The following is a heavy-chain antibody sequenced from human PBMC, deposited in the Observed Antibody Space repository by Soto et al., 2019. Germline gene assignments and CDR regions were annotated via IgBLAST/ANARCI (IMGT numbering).Heavy chain of an antibody. CDR2: ISSSSSYT. V-gene: IGHV3-11*06. CDR3: ARGSHGAAAGTGYNYGLDV. D-gene: IGHD6-13*01. Sequence: PGGSLRLSCAASGFTFSDYYMTWIRQAPGKGLECVSYISSSSSYTNYADSVKGRFTISRDDAKNSLYLQMNGLRAEDTAVYYCARGSHGAAAGTGYNYGLDVWGQGTTVTVSS. J-gene: IGHJ6*02. CDR1: GFTFSDYY.